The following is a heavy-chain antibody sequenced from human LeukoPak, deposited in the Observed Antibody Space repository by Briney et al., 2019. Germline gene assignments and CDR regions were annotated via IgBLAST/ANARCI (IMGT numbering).Heavy chain of an antibody. D-gene: IGHD5-24*01. CDR3: ARESAIAAPDGCTRSGAFDI. J-gene: IGHJ3*02. CDR2: IYYSGST. CDR1: GGSISSYD. V-gene: IGHV4-59*01. Sequence: SETLCLTCAVSGGSISSYDWSWIRQPPGKGLEWIGYIYYSGSTNYNPSLKSRVTISVDTSKNQFSLKLSSVTAADTAVYYCARESAIAAPDGCTRSGAFDIWGQGTMVTVSS.